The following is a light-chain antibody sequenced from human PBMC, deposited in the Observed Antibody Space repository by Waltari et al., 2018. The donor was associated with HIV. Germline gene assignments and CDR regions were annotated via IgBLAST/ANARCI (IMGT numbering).Light chain of an antibody. V-gene: IGLV2-11*01. CDR2: EVS. CDR1: SSDVGGDNS. J-gene: IGLJ1*01. CDR3: CSYGGTYNV. Sequence: QSALTQPRSVSGSPGQSVTISCTGPSSDVGGDNSVSWYQQHPGKAPKLLIYEVSKWPSGVPDRFSGSKSGNTASLTISGLRADDEADYYCCSYGGTYNVFGTGTKVTIL.